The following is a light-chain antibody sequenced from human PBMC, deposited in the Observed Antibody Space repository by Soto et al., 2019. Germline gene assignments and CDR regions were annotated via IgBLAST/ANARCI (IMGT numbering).Light chain of an antibody. CDR1: ISDIGSYNS. V-gene: IGLV2-23*02. Sequence: QSVLTQPASVSGSPGQSITISCTGTISDIGSYNSIAWYQQHPGKAPRVMIFGVTKRPSGISNRFSGSKSGYTASLTISGLQGEDEADYFCFSYAGSSTWVFGGGTKVTVL. CDR2: GVT. J-gene: IGLJ3*02. CDR3: FSYAGSSTWV.